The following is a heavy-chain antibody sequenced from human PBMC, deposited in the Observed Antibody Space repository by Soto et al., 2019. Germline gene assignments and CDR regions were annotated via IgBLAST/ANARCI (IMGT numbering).Heavy chain of an antibody. CDR1: GGSISSYY. J-gene: IGHJ4*02. Sequence: SDTLSLTCTVSGGSISSYYWSWIRQPPGKGLEWIGYIYYSGSTNYNPSLKSRVTISVDTSKNQFSLKLSSVTAADTAVYYCARDGYYFDYWGQGTLVTVSS. V-gene: IGHV4-59*01. CDR2: IYYSGST. CDR3: ARDGYYFDY.